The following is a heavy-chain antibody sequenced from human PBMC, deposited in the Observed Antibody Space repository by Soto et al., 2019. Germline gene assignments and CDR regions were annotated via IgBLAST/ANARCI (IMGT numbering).Heavy chain of an antibody. CDR1: GFTFSSYA. D-gene: IGHD3-10*01. CDR2: ISGSGGST. CDR3: AKGGLYGSGSYYNAGSYYYYGMDV. Sequence: PGGSLRLSCAASGFTFSSYAMSWVRQAPGKGLEWVSAISGSGGSTYYADSVRGRFTISRDNSENTLYLQMNSLRAEDTAVYYCAKGGLYGSGSYYNAGSYYYYGMDVWGQGTTVTVSS. V-gene: IGHV3-23*01. J-gene: IGHJ6*02.